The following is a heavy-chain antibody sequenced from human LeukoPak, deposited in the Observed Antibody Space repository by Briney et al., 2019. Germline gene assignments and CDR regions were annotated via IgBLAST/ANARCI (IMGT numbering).Heavy chain of an antibody. Sequence: SVKVSCKASGGTFSSCAISWVRQAPGQGLEWMGRIIPILGIANYAQKFQGRVTITADKSTSTAYMELSSLRSEDTAVYYCAREDGYYGSGSYYNPLGYFDYWGQGTLVTVSS. CDR3: AREDGYYGSGSYYNPLGYFDY. J-gene: IGHJ4*02. D-gene: IGHD3-10*01. CDR1: GGTFSSCA. V-gene: IGHV1-69*04. CDR2: IIPILGIA.